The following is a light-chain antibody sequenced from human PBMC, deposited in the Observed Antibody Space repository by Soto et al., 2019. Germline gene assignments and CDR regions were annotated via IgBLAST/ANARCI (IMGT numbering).Light chain of an antibody. CDR2: DAS. J-gene: IGKJ1*01. V-gene: IGKV1-13*02. Sequence: AIQLTQSPSFLSASVGDRVTITCRASQGINSYLAWYQQKPGKAPKLLIYDASSLESGVPSRFSGSGSGTEFTLTISSLQPDDFATYYCQQYNSYSWTFGQGTKVDNK. CDR3: QQYNSYSWT. CDR1: QGINSY.